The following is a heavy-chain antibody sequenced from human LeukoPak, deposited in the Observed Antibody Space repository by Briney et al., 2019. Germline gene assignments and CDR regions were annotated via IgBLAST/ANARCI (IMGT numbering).Heavy chain of an antibody. CDR3: ARDTVNGPFVISLDY. J-gene: IGHJ4*02. CDR2: ISSGGNTE. V-gene: IGHV3-48*03. D-gene: IGHD2-8*01. Sequence: PGGSLRLSCTASGFSLTNYEMNWVRQTPGKGLEWVSHISSGGNTEYYADSVRGRFTMARDNAKNSLFLQMNRLRAEDTAIYYCARDTVNGPFVISLDYWGQGALVTVSS. CDR1: GFSLTNYE.